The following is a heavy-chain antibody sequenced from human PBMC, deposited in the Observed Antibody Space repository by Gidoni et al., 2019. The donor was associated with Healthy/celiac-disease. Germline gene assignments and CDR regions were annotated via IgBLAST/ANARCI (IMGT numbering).Heavy chain of an antibody. J-gene: IGHJ4*02. D-gene: IGHD1-1*01. V-gene: IGHV4-59*01. Sequence: SSYYWSWIRQPPGKGLEWFGYIYYSGSTNYNPSLKSRVTISVDTSKNQFSLKLSSVTAADTAVYYCARENGLRNIDYWGQGTLVTVSS. CDR3: ARENGLRNIDY. CDR1: SSYY. CDR2: IYYSGST.